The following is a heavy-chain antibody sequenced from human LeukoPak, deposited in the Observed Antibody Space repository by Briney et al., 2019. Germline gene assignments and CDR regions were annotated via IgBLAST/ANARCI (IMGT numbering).Heavy chain of an antibody. CDR1: GFTFSSYA. Sequence: PGGSLRLSCAASGFTFSSYAMSWVRQAPGKGLEWVSGISRSGGSTYYADSVKGRFAVSRDNSKNTLYLQMNSLRAEDTAIYYCAKGYCSSDSCLNWLDPWGQGTLVTVSS. CDR2: ISRSGGST. CDR3: AKGYCSSDSCLNWLDP. J-gene: IGHJ5*02. D-gene: IGHD2-2*01. V-gene: IGHV3-23*01.